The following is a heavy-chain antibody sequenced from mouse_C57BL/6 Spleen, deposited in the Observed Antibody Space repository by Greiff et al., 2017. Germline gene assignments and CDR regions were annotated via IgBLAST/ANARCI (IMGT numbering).Heavy chain of an antibody. Sequence: VQLQQPGAELVKPGASVKLSCKASGYTFTSYWMHWVKQRPGRGLEWIGRIDPNSGGTKYNEKFKSKATLTVDKPSSTAYMQLSSLTSEDSAVYYCASSTVVAKNSYYAMDDWGQGTSVTVSS. CDR3: ASSTVVAKNSYYAMDD. J-gene: IGHJ4*01. V-gene: IGHV1-72*01. CDR2: IDPNSGGT. D-gene: IGHD1-1*01. CDR1: GYTFTSYW.